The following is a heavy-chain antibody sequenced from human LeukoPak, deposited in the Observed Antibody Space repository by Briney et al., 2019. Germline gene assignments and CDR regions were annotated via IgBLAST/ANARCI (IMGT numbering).Heavy chain of an antibody. D-gene: IGHD5-24*01. V-gene: IGHV4-61*05. Sequence: SETLSLTCTVSGGSISSSSYYWGWIRQPPGKGLEYIGNIYYSGSTNYNPSLKSRVTISIDTSKNQFSLKLSSVTAADTAFYYCARGPGMATIKDWGQGTLVTVSS. CDR2: IYYSGST. J-gene: IGHJ4*02. CDR3: ARGPGMATIKD. CDR1: GGSISSSSYY.